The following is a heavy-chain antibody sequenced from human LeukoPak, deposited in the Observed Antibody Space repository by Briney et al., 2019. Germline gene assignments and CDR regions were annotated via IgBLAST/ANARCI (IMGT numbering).Heavy chain of an antibody. CDR3: GIMAVAVTLYY. Sequence: GGSLRLSCAASGFTSSSYWMHWVRQAPGKGLVWVSRINSDESSTDYADSVKGRFTISRDNAKNSLYLQMNSLRAEDTAVYYCGIMAVAVTLYYWGQGTLVTVSS. V-gene: IGHV3-74*01. D-gene: IGHD6-19*01. CDR2: INSDESST. CDR1: GFTSSSYW. J-gene: IGHJ4*02.